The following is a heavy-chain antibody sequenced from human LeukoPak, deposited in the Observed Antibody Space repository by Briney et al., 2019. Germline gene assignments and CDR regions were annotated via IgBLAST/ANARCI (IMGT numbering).Heavy chain of an antibody. CDR2: IYSGGRT. CDR1: GFTLSTNY. D-gene: IGHD5-12*01. CDR3: ARVQGETLPTNAFDI. Sequence: GGSLRLSCAACGFTLSTNYMRGVRQAPGEGVEGVSVIYSGGRTYYADSVKGRFTISRDNSKNTLYLQMYSLRAEDTAVYYCARVQGETLPTNAFDIWGQGTMVTVSS. V-gene: IGHV3-66*01. J-gene: IGHJ3*02.